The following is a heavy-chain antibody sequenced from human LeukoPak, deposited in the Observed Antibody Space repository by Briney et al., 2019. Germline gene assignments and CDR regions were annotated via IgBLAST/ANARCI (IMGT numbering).Heavy chain of an antibody. CDR3: ARRIAAAGPFDY. Sequence: ASVKVSCKASGYTFTGYYMHWVRQAPGQGLESMGWINPNSGGTNYAQKFQGRVTMTRDTSISTAYMELSRLRSDDTAVYYCARRIAAAGPFDYWGQGTLVTVSS. CDR1: GYTFTGYY. V-gene: IGHV1-2*02. D-gene: IGHD6-13*01. J-gene: IGHJ4*02. CDR2: INPNSGGT.